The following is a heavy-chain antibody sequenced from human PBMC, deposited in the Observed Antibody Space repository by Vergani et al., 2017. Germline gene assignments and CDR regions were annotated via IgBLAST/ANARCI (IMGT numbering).Heavy chain of an antibody. D-gene: IGHD2-21*01. J-gene: IGHJ4*02. Sequence: QVQLVQSGAEVKKPGSSVKVSCKASGGTFSSYTISWVRQAPGQGLEWMVRIIPILGIANYAQKFQGRVTITADKATSTAYMELSSLRSEDTAVYYRACDTETVVNPYYFDYWGQGTLVTVSS. V-gene: IGHV1-69*02. CDR1: GGTFSSYT. CDR2: IIPILGIA. CDR3: ACDTETVVNPYYFDY.